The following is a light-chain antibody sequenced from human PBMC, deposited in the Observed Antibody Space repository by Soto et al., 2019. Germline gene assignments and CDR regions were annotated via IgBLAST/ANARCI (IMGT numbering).Light chain of an antibody. CDR1: QGIGVY. CDR2: TAS. Sequence: DIQMTQSPSSLSASVGDRVTITCRASQGIGVYLAWFQQKPGKVPKLLIYTASALQSGVPSRFSGSGSGTDFTLTISSLQPEDFATYYCLKYNTAPLTFGGGTKVEIK. J-gene: IGKJ4*01. V-gene: IGKV1-27*01. CDR3: LKYNTAPLT.